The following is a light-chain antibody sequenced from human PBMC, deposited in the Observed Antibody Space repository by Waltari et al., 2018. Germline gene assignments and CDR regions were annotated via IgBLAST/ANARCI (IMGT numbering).Light chain of an antibody. V-gene: IGKV1-5*03. CDR3: QQYLSFSRT. Sequence: DIQMTQSPSTLSASVGDRITITCRASQNILTYLAWYQQKPGKAPKLLISLASTLESGVPSRFSGGGSVAEFSLTISSLQPDDFATYYCQQYLSFSRTFGQGTKVEIK. J-gene: IGKJ1*01. CDR1: QNILTY. CDR2: LAS.